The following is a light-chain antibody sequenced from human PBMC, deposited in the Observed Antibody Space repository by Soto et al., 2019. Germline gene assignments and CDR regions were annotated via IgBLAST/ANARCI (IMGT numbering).Light chain of an antibody. J-gene: IGKJ5*01. Sequence: EIVMTQSPDTQSVSPGERATLSCRASQSVNSNLAWYQHKPGQAPRLLIYGASTRATGIPARFSGSGSGTEFTLTISSLQSEDFAVYYCQQYNNWITFGQGTRLEIK. CDR1: QSVNSN. CDR3: QQYNNWIT. V-gene: IGKV3-15*01. CDR2: GAS.